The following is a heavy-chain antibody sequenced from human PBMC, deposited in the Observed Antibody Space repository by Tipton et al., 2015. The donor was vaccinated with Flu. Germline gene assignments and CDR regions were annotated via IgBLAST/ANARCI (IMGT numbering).Heavy chain of an antibody. CDR3: AKVPYSSSTLGYYFDY. V-gene: IGHV3-23*01. CDR1: GFTFSRYG. CDR2: FSGSGGTT. Sequence: SLRLSCAASGFTFSRYGMSWVRQAPGKGLEWVSGFSGSGGTTYFADSVKGRFTISRDNSKNTLYLQMNGLRAEDTAVYYCAKVPYSSSTLGYYFDYWGQGTLVTVSS. J-gene: IGHJ4*02. D-gene: IGHD6-6*01.